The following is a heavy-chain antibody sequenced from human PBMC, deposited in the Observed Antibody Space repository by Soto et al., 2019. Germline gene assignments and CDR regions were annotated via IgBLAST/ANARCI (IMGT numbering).Heavy chain of an antibody. CDR3: ARGRIVGAAFDY. CDR1: GYTFTSSD. CDR2: MNPNTGNT. V-gene: IGHV1-8*01. Sequence: QVQLVQSGAEVKKSGASVKVSCKASGYTFTSSDINWVRQATGQGLEWMGWMNPNTGNTGYTQRFQGRVTMTRNISITTAYMELSSLRSDDTAVYYCARGRIVGAAFDYWDQGTLVTVSS. D-gene: IGHD1-26*01. J-gene: IGHJ4*02.